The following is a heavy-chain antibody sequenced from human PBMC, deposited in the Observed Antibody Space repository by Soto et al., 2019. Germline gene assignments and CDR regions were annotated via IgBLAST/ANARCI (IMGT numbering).Heavy chain of an antibody. J-gene: IGHJ6*04. CDR2: ISYDGSNK. CDR3: AKGAGNKGRNV. Sequence: GGSLRLSCTASGFPFSTYGMHWVRQAPGKGLDWVAVISYDGSNKYYSASVKGRLTIPTDNSKDTLYRQMNSLRADDTAVYYCAKGAGNKGRNVGGKGTGVTVS. CDR1: GFPFSTYG. V-gene: IGHV3-30*18. D-gene: IGHD3-10*01.